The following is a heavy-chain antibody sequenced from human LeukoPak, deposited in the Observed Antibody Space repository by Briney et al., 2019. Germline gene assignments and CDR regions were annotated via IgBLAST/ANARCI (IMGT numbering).Heavy chain of an antibody. CDR1: GYTFTGYY. CDR2: INPNSGGT. D-gene: IGHD3-10*01. V-gene: IGHV1-2*02. Sequence: ASVKVSCKASGYTFTGYYRHWVRQAPGQGLEWMGWINPNSGGTNYAQKFQGRVTMTRDTSISTAYMELSRLRSDDTAVYYCARAYYGSGSYVMGYWGQGTLVTVSS. CDR3: ARAYYGSGSYVMGY. J-gene: IGHJ4*02.